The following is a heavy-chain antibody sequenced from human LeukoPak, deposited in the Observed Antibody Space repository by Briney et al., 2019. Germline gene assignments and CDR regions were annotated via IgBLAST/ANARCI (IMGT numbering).Heavy chain of an antibody. CDR1: GGSISPYY. CDR2: IYYFGYT. Sequence: SETLSLTCTVSGGSISPYYWSWIRQPPGKGLEWIGYIYYFGYTNYNPSLKSRVSISVDTSKNQFSLKLNSVTAADTAVYFCARERMAGPDYYYYGMDVWGQGTTVTVSS. D-gene: IGHD6-19*01. V-gene: IGHV4-59*01. CDR3: ARERMAGPDYYYYGMDV. J-gene: IGHJ6*02.